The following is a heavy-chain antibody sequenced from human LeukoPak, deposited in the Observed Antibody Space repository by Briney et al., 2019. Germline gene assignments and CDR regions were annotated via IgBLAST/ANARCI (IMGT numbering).Heavy chain of an antibody. V-gene: IGHV3-23*01. CDR1: GFTFSSYA. Sequence: GGSLRLSCAASGFTFSSYAMSWVRQAPGKGLEWVSAISGSGGSTYYADSEKGRFTISRDNSKNTLYLQMNSLRAEDTAVYYCAKDLLVRVGATPFDYWGQGTLVTVSS. CDR2: ISGSGGST. CDR3: AKDLLVRVGATPFDY. J-gene: IGHJ4*02. D-gene: IGHD1-26*01.